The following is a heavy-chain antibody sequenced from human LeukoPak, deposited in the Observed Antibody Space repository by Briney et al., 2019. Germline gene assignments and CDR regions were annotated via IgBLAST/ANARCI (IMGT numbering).Heavy chain of an antibody. J-gene: IGHJ5*02. CDR1: GGTFSSYA. D-gene: IGHD6-13*01. CDR2: IVPIFGTA. CDR3: ARDNRGKQQLVPLRWFDP. V-gene: IGHV1-69*05. Sequence: SVKVSCKASGGTFSSYAISWVRQAPGQGLEWMGRIVPIFGTANYAQKFQGRVTITTDESTSTVYMELSSLRSEDTAVYYCARDNRGKQQLVPLRWFDPWGQGTLVTVSS.